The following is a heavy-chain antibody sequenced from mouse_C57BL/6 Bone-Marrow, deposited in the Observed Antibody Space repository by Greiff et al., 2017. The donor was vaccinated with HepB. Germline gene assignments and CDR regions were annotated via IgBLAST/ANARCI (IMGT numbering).Heavy chain of an antibody. J-gene: IGHJ4*01. Sequence: DVKLQESGAELVKPGASVKLSCTASGFNIKDYYMHWVKQRTEQGLEWIGRIDPEDGETKYAQKFQGKATITADTSSNTAYLPLSSLTSEDTAVYYCARLGFDGYLYAMDYWGQGTAVTVSS. CDR2: IDPEDGET. V-gene: IGHV14-2*01. CDR1: GFNIKDYY. CDR3: ARLGFDGYLYAMDY. D-gene: IGHD2-3*01.